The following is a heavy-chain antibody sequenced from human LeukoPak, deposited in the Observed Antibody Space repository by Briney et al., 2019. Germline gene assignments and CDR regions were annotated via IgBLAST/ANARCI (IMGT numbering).Heavy chain of an antibody. D-gene: IGHD3-22*01. CDR1: GGSISSYY. CDR2: IYYSGST. V-gene: IGHV4-59*01. Sequence: SETLSLTCTVSGGSISSYYWSWIRQPPGKGLEWIGYIYYSGSTNYNPSLKGRVTISVDTSKNQFSLKLSSVTAADTAVYYCARGYYDSSGYYYHDAFDIWGQGTMVTVSS. CDR3: ARGYYDSSGYYYHDAFDI. J-gene: IGHJ3*02.